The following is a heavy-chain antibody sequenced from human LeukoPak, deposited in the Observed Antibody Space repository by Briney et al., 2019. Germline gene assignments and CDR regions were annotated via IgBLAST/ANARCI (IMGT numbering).Heavy chain of an antibody. D-gene: IGHD5-12*01. CDR2: IYSGGST. Sequence: GGSLRLSCAASGFTVSSNYMNWVRQAPGKGLEWVSIIYSGGSTYYADSVKGRYTISRDNSKNTLYLQMNSLRAEDTAVYYCAKVYSGYDFDYWGQGTLVTVSS. J-gene: IGHJ4*02. V-gene: IGHV3-53*05. CDR1: GFTVSSNY. CDR3: AKVYSGYDFDY.